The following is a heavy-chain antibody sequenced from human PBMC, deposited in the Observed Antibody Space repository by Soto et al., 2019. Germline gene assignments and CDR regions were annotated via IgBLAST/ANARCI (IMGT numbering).Heavy chain of an antibody. CDR1: GYTFTSYD. CDR3: ARLLRRYDRSCYPLGY. Sequence: QVQLVQSGAEVKKPGASVKVSCKASGYTFTSYDINWVRQATGQGLEWMGWMNPNSGNTGYAQQFQGRATMTRNTSTSTAYRALRSLSSDNTAVYYCARLLRRYDRSCYPLGYSGQGTLVTLSS. D-gene: IGHD3-22*01. CDR2: MNPNSGNT. J-gene: IGHJ4*02. V-gene: IGHV1-8*01.